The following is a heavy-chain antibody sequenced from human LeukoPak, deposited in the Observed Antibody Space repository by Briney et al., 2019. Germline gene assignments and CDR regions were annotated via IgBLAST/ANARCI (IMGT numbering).Heavy chain of an antibody. Sequence: SETLSLTCTVSGGSISSYYWSWIRQPAGKGLEWIGRIYTSGSTNYNPSLKSRVTMSVDTSKNQFCLKLSSVTAADTAVYYCARDIVDTANDWSDPWGQGTLFTVSS. CDR2: IYTSGST. V-gene: IGHV4-4*07. D-gene: IGHD5-18*01. CDR3: ARDIVDTANDWSDP. CDR1: GGSISSYY. J-gene: IGHJ5*02.